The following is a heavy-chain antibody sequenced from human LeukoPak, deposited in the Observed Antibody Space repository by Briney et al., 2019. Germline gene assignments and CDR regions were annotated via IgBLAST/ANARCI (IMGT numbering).Heavy chain of an antibody. Sequence: ASVKVSCKASGYTFTSYYMHWVRQAPGQGLEWMGIINPSGGSTNYAQEFQGRVTITADESTSTAYMELSSLRSEDTAVYYCARSFRYCSGGSCYAEPANFDYWGQGTLVTVSS. J-gene: IGHJ4*02. CDR1: GYTFTSYY. V-gene: IGHV1-46*01. CDR3: ARSFRYCSGGSCYAEPANFDY. CDR2: INPSGGST. D-gene: IGHD2-15*01.